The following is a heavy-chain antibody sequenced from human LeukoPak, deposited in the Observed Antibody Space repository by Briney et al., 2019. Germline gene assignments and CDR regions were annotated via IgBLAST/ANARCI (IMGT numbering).Heavy chain of an antibody. CDR2: ISGSGDTT. CDR3: AKQSLYDSSGHFHY. Sequence: GGSLRLSCAASGFTFSSYGMSWVRQAPGKGLEWVSGISGSGDTTYHADSVKGRFTISRDNSKNTLYLQMNSLRAEDTAVYFCAKQSLYDSSGHFHYWGQGTLVTVSS. CDR1: GFTFSSYG. V-gene: IGHV3-23*01. J-gene: IGHJ4*02. D-gene: IGHD3-22*01.